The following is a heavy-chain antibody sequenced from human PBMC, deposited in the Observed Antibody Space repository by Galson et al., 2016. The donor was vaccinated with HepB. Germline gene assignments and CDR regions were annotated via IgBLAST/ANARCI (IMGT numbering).Heavy chain of an antibody. D-gene: IGHD7-27*01. J-gene: IGHJ3*02. CDR2: SKHGGIT. CDR1: GGSVSLSYY. V-gene: IGHV4-34*01. CDR3: ARRTWGWDALDI. Sequence: ETLSLTCTVSGGSVSLSYYWSWIRQPPGGGLEWIGESKHGGITKYTPSPKSRVTISVDPSRKQLSLKLSSVTAADTAVYYCARRTWGWDALDIWGQGTMVTVSS.